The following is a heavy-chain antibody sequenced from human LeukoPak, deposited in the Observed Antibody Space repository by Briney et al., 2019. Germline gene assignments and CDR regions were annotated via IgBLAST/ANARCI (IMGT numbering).Heavy chain of an antibody. CDR2: IYTSGST. D-gene: IGHD3-9*01. J-gene: IGHJ4*02. V-gene: IGHV4-4*07. Sequence: PSETLSLTCTVSGYSISSGYYWSWIRQPAGKGLEWIGRIYTSGSTNYNPSLKSRVTMSVDTSKNQFSLKLSSVTAADTAVYYCARGYDILTGYYYFDHWGQGILVTVSS. CDR1: GYSISSGYY. CDR3: ARGYDILTGYYYFDH.